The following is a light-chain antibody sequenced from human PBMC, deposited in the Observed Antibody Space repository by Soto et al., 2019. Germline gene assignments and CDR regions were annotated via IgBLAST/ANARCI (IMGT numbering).Light chain of an antibody. J-gene: IGKJ5*01. CDR2: DAS. V-gene: IGKV3-11*01. Sequence: EIVLTQSPGTLSLCPGERATLSCRASQSVGINLAWYQQKPGQAPRLLIYDASNRATGIPARFSGSGSGTDFTLTISSLEPEDFALYYCQQRNSWPPITFGQGTRLEI. CDR3: QQRNSWPPIT. CDR1: QSVGIN.